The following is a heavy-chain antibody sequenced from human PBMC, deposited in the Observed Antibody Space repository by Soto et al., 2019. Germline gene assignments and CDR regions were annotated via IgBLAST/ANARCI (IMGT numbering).Heavy chain of an antibody. CDR3: ARSPDTAMDLYYYYYGMDV. CDR1: GYSISSGYY. CDR2: IYHSGST. V-gene: IGHV4-38-2*01. D-gene: IGHD5-18*01. J-gene: IGHJ6*02. Sequence: SETLSLTXAVSGYSISSGYYWGWIRQPPGKGLEWIGSIYHSGSTYYNPSLKSRVTISVDTSKNQFSLKLSSVTAADTAVYYCARSPDTAMDLYYYYYGMDVWGQGTTVTVSS.